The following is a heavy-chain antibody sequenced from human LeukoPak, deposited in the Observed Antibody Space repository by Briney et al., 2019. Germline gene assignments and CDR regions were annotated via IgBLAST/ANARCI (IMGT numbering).Heavy chain of an antibody. CDR3: ARVSMIVVGYDAFDI. D-gene: IGHD3-22*01. CDR1: GFTFSDYY. Sequence: GGSLRLSCAASGFTFSDYYMSWIRQAPGKGLEWVSYISSSGSTIYYADSVKGRFTISRDNAKNSLYLQMNSLRAEDTAVYYCARVSMIVVGYDAFDIWGQGTMVTVSS. J-gene: IGHJ3*02. V-gene: IGHV3-11*04. CDR2: ISSSGSTI.